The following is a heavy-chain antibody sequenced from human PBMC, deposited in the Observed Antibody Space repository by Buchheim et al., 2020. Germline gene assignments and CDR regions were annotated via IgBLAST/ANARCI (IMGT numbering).Heavy chain of an antibody. CDR3: ARFSAGAFDI. Sequence: EVQLVESGGNLVQPGGSLRLSCVGSGFTFSDYYIDWVRQAPGKGLEWVGRISKKDNSYITEYAAYVKGRFSISRDDSKNSLYLQMKSLKSEDTALYYCARFSAGAFDIWGQGT. J-gene: IGHJ3*02. D-gene: IGHD3-10*01. CDR1: GFTFSDYY. CDR2: ISKKDNSYIT. V-gene: IGHV3-72*01.